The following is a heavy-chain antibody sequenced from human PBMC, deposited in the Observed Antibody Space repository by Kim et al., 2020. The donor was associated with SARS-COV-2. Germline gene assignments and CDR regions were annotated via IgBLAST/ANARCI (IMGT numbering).Heavy chain of an antibody. CDR2: ISGGADHI. Sequence: GGSLRLSCAASGFTFSDYYMSWIRQAPGKGLEWISYISGGADHIYYGDSVKGRFTISRDNAKKSLYLQMNSLRAEDTAVYHCARGWQSAARGHWFDPWG. D-gene: IGHD6-6*01. J-gene: IGHJ5*02. CDR1: GFTFSDYY. V-gene: IGHV3-11*01. CDR3: ARGWQSAARGHWFDP.